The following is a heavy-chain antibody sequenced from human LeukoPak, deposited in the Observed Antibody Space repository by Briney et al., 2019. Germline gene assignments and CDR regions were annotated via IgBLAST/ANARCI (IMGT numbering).Heavy chain of an antibody. D-gene: IGHD6-13*01. CDR2: INHSGST. CDR1: GGSFSGYY. Sequence: ASETLSLTCAVYGGSFSGYYWSWIRQPPGKGLEWIGEINHSGSTNYNPSLKSRVTISVDTSKNQFSLKLSSVTAADTAVYYCARGVAAAWRGLDWFDPWGQGTLSPSPQ. V-gene: IGHV4-34*01. CDR3: ARGVAAAWRGLDWFDP. J-gene: IGHJ5*02.